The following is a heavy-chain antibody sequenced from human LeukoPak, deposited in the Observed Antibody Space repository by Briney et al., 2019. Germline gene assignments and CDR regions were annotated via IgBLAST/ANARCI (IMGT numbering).Heavy chain of an antibody. D-gene: IGHD3-10*01. CDR3: ARDSGTTGEVKFDP. Sequence: PSETLSLTCTVPGGSISSDYWSWIRQPAGTALEWIGRIYTSGTITYNPSLKSRVTMSVDTSKNQFSLKLSSVTAADTALYYCARDSGTTGEVKFDPWGQGTLVTVSS. J-gene: IGHJ5*02. V-gene: IGHV4-4*07. CDR2: IYTSGTI. CDR1: GGSISSDY.